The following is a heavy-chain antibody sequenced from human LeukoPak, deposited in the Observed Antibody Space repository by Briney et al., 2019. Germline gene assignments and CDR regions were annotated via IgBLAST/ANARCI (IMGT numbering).Heavy chain of an antibody. CDR2: IYYNGDT. D-gene: IGHD3-16*01. J-gene: IGHJ4*02. CDR1: GDSITSTY. V-gene: IGHV4-59*08. CDR3: AKTARVPYY. Sequence: PSETLSLTCTVSGDSITSTYWCWIRQPPGKGLEYLGYIYYNGDTNYNPSLSGRLTLSLDMSKNQFSLKLTSVTAADTAVYFCAKTARVPYYWGQGILVTVSS.